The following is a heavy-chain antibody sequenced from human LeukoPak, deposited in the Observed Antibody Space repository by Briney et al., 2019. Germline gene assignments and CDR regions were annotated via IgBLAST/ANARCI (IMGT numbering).Heavy chain of an antibody. V-gene: IGHV1-69*13. CDR1: AGTLNNYA. J-gene: IGHJ3*02. D-gene: IGHD3-10*01. Sequence: SVKVSCQVVAGTLNNYAINCVRQAPGQGLEWMGGIIPIFGTTNYAQKFQGRVTITADESTSAAYMDVSSLRSEDTAVYYCARDADYYGAGSYIEGEAFDIWGQGTMVIVST. CDR2: IIPIFGTT. CDR3: ARDADYYGAGSYIEGEAFDI.